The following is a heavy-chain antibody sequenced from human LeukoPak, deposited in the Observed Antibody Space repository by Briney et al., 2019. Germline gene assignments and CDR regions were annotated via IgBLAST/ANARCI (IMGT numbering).Heavy chain of an antibody. CDR2: IDHSGST. CDR1: GYSISSGYY. Sequence: SETLSLTCTVSGYSISSGYYWGWIRQPPGKGLEWTGSIDHSGSTYYNPSLKSRVTISVDTSKNQFSLKLSSVTAADTAVYYCARDPNSGYDYWGQGTLVTVSS. V-gene: IGHV4-38-2*02. CDR3: ARDPNSGYDY. J-gene: IGHJ4*02. D-gene: IGHD5-12*01.